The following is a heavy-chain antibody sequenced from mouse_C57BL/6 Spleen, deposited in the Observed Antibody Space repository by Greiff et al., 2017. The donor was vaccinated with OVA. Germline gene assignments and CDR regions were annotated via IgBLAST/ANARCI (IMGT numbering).Heavy chain of an antibody. V-gene: IGHV1-69*01. J-gene: IGHJ4*01. D-gene: IGHD1-1*01. Sequence: QVQLQQSGAELVMPGASVKLSCKASGYTFTSYWMHWVKQRPGQGLEWIGEIDPSDSYTNYNQKFKGKSTLTVDKSSSTAYMQLSSLTSEDSAVYYCARSTPYYYGSPSMDYWGQGTSVTVSS. CDR3: ARSTPYYYGSPSMDY. CDR2: IDPSDSYT. CDR1: GYTFTSYW.